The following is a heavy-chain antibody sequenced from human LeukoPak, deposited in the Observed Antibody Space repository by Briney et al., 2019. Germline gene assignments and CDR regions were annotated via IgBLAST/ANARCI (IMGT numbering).Heavy chain of an antibody. V-gene: IGHV4-34*01. D-gene: IGHD1-26*01. J-gene: IGHJ5*02. CDR3: ARGQGATVPQVGKNWFDP. CDR1: IDSFSNYH. Sequence: SETLSLTCAVYIDSFSNYHWNWIRQTPAKGMEWIGEVNESGGTNISPSLRSRVILSVDTSKNQFSLKLISATVADTAIYYCARGQGATVPQVGKNWFDPWGQGTLVTVSS. CDR2: VNESGGT.